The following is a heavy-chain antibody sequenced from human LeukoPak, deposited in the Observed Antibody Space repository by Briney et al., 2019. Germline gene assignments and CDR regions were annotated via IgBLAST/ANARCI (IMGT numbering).Heavy chain of an antibody. D-gene: IGHD3-10*01. V-gene: IGHV1-8*01. Sequence: ASVKVSCKASGYTFTSYDINWVRQATGQGLEWMGWMNPNSGNTGYAQKFQGRVTMTRNTSISTAYMELSGLRSEDTAVYYCARRYYYGSGSYYPNDYWGQGTLVTVSS. J-gene: IGHJ4*02. CDR2: MNPNSGNT. CDR3: ARRYYYGSGSYYPNDY. CDR1: GYTFTSYD.